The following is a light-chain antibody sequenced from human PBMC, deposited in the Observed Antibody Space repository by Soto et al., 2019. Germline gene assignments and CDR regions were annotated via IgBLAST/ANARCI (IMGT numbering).Light chain of an antibody. V-gene: IGKV1-5*01. CDR3: QQYNIYPWT. J-gene: IGKJ1*01. CDR2: DAS. Sequence: DIQMTQSPSTLSASVGDRVTITCRASQSIRSWLAWYQQKPGKAPKLLIYDASSLQSGVPSRFSGSGSGTDFTLTISRLQPDDFATYYCQQYNIYPWTFGQGTKVDIK. CDR1: QSIRSW.